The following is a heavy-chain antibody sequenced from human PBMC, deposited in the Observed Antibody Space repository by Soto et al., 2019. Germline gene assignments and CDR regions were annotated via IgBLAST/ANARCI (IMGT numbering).Heavy chain of an antibody. CDR3: ARCLYEYYYYYYGMDV. V-gene: IGHV4-59*08. CDR1: GDSVTSHY. Sequence: SETLSLTCSFSGDSVTSHYLTWIRQSPEKGLEWIGYMHYTGFSHYNPSLKSRLTISVDRSKNQFSLKLTSVTAADTAVYYCARCLYEYYYYYYGMDVWGQGTTVTVSS. J-gene: IGHJ6*02. D-gene: IGHD3-22*01. CDR2: MHYTGFS.